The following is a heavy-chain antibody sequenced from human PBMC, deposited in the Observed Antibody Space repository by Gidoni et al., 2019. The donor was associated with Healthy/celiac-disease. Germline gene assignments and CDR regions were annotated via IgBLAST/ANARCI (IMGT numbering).Heavy chain of an antibody. J-gene: IGHJ6*02. Sequence: QVQLVQSGAELKKPGASVKASCKASGYTFTSYYMHWVRQAPGQGLEWMGIINPSGGSTSYAQKFQGRVTMTSDTSTSTVYMELSSLRSEDTAVYYCARVHCSGGSCYSVHYYGMDVWGQGTTVTVSS. V-gene: IGHV1-46*01. CDR2: INPSGGST. CDR3: ARVHCSGGSCYSVHYYGMDV. D-gene: IGHD2-15*01. CDR1: GYTFTSYY.